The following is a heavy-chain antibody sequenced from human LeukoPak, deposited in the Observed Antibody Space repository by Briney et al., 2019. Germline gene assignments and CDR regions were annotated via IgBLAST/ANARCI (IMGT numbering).Heavy chain of an antibody. Sequence: GGSLRLSCAASGFTFSSYEMNWVRQAPGKGLEWVSYISSSGSTIYYADSVKGRFTISRDNSKNTLYLQMNSLRAEDTAVYYCAKVTTVANWGQGTLVTVSS. J-gene: IGHJ4*02. CDR1: GFTFSSYE. V-gene: IGHV3-48*03. CDR2: ISSSGSTI. D-gene: IGHD4-23*01. CDR3: AKVTTVAN.